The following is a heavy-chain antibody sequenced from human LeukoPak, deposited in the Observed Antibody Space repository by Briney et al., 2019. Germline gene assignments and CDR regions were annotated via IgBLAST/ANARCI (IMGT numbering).Heavy chain of an antibody. V-gene: IGHV4-34*01. CDR2: INHSGST. J-gene: IGHJ6*03. Sequence: SETLSLTCAVYGGSFSGYYWSWIRQPPGKGLEWIGEINHSGSTNYNPSLKSRVTISVDTSKNQFSLKLSSVTDADTAVYYCARSSFTSGYYYHMDVWGKGTTVTVSS. CDR3: ARSSFTSGYYYHMDV. CDR1: GGSFSGYY. D-gene: IGHD3-22*01.